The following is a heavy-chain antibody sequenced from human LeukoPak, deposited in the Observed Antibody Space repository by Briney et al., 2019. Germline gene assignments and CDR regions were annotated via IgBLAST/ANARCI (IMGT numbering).Heavy chain of an antibody. Sequence: GRSLRLSCAASGVTFSSYAMHWVRQAPGKGLDWVAVISYDGSNKYYADSVKGRFTISRDNSKNTLYLQMNSLRAEDTAVYYCARAHSSGWLVYYYYYGMDVWGKGTTVTVSS. CDR3: ARAHSSGWLVYYYYYGMDV. D-gene: IGHD6-19*01. CDR1: GVTFSSYA. CDR2: ISYDGSNK. V-gene: IGHV3-30*04. J-gene: IGHJ6*04.